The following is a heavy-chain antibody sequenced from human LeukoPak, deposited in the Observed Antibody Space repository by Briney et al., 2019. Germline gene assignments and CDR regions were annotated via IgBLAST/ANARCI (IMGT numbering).Heavy chain of an antibody. CDR3: ARGESGIVVVPAAPLDY. Sequence: GGSLRLSCAASGFTFSSCGMHWVRQAPGKGLEWVAVISYDGSNKYYADSVKGRFTISRDNSKNTLYLQMNSLRAEDTAVYYCARGESGIVVVPAAPLDYWGQGTLVTVSS. CDR2: ISYDGSNK. J-gene: IGHJ4*02. D-gene: IGHD2-2*01. V-gene: IGHV3-30*03. CDR1: GFTFSSCG.